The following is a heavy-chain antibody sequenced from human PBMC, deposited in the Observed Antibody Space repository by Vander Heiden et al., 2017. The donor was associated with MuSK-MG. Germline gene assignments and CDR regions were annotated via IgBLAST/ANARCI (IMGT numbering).Heavy chain of an antibody. J-gene: IGHJ4*02. CDR3: ATGLGGAYWPLFES. Sequence: QVQLVQSGAEVKKAGASVKVSCKTSGYTFTAHYVQWMRQAPGQGLEWMGWVNPNSGSTHFAPKFQGRVAMTRDTSIATAYMELTGLTSDDTAVYFCATGLGGAYWPLFESWGQGTLVTVS. CDR2: VNPNSGST. CDR1: GYTFTAHY. D-gene: IGHD1-26*01. V-gene: IGHV1-2*02.